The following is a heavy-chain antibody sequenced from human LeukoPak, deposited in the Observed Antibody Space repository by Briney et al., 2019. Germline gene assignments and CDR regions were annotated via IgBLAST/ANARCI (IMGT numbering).Heavy chain of an antibody. CDR1: GFTVSSNY. CDR3: ARGGHSSGWWSAFDI. CDR2: IYSGGST. Sequence: GGSLRLSCAASGFTVSSNYMSWVRQAPGKGLEWVSVIYSGGSTYYADSVKGRFTISRDNSKNTLYLQMNSLRAEDTAVYYCARGGHSSGWWSAFDIWGQGTMVTVSS. D-gene: IGHD6-19*01. J-gene: IGHJ3*02. V-gene: IGHV3-53*01.